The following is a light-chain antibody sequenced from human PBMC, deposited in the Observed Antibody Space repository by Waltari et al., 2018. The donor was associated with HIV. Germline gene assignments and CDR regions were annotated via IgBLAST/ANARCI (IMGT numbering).Light chain of an antibody. CDR2: GGS. Sequence: DIQITQSPSSLSASVVDRVTVTCQASEAISDYINWYQVKPGTAPKLLIYGGSTLQSGVPDRFSGSGSGTVFTFTISSLQPEDVAIYYCQQFDSLPHTFGPGTKVDF. CDR3: QQFDSLPHT. J-gene: IGKJ3*01. CDR1: EAISDY. V-gene: IGKV1-33*01.